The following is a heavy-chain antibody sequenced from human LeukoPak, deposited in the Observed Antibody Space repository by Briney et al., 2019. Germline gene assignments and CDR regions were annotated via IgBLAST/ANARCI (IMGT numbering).Heavy chain of an antibody. Sequence: SETLSLTCNVCGGYISSNTYYWVWIRQPPGKGLEWIGTISYGGTTFYNPSLKSRVTVSVDTSKNHFSLRLRFVTAADTAVYYCASHRIGRGWSTPDFDYWGQGTLLTVSS. D-gene: IGHD6-19*01. CDR2: ISYGGTT. CDR1: GGYISSNTYY. V-gene: IGHV4-39*02. CDR3: ASHRIGRGWSTPDFDY. J-gene: IGHJ4*02.